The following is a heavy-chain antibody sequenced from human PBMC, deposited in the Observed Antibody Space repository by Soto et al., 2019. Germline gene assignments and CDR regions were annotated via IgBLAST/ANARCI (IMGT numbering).Heavy chain of an antibody. CDR1: NGSFSGYY. V-gene: IGHV4-34*01. CDR3: ARVSCSGISCYLPRRYNYYVMDV. D-gene: IGHD2-15*01. J-gene: IGHJ6*02. Sequence: QVQLQPWGAGLLKPSETLSLTCAVYNGSFSGYYWSWVRQSPGKGLEWIGEVTHSGSTNYSPSLSGRATIAVETYKNQFALSLNSVTAADTGVYYLARVSCSGISCYLPRRYNYYVMDVWGQGTTLTVSS. CDR2: VTHSGST.